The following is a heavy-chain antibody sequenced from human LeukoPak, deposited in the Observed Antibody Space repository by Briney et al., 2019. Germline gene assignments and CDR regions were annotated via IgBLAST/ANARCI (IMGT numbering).Heavy chain of an antibody. D-gene: IGHD3-22*01. CDR1: GYTFTSYY. CDR2: INPSGGST. Sequence: GASVNVSCKASGYTFTSYYMHWVRQAPGQGLEWMGIINPSGGSTSYAQKFQGRVTMTRDMSTSTVYMELSSLRSEDTAVYYCASNYYDSSGSYYFDYWGQGTLVTVSS. CDR3: ASNYYDSSGSYYFDY. J-gene: IGHJ4*02. V-gene: IGHV1-46*01.